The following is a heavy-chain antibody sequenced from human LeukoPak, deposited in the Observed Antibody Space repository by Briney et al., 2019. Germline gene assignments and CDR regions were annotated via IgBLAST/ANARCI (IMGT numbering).Heavy chain of an antibody. Sequence: SETLSLTCAVYGGSFSGYYWSWIRQPPGKGLEWIGEINHSGSTNYNPSLKSRVTISVDTSKNQFSLKLSSVTAADTAVYYCARASAVAGAYYFDYWGQGTLVTVSS. V-gene: IGHV4-34*01. CDR2: INHSGST. CDR3: ARASAVAGAYYFDY. CDR1: GGSFSGYY. J-gene: IGHJ4*02. D-gene: IGHD6-19*01.